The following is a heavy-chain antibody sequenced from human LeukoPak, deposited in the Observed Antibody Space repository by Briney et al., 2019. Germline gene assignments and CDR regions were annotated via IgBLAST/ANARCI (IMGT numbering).Heavy chain of an antibody. D-gene: IGHD3-10*01. CDR3: ARENYYGSGSYSGFDP. J-gene: IGHJ5*02. CDR1: AFTFSSYS. CDR2: ISSSSSYI. V-gene: IGHV3-21*01. Sequence: GGSLRLSCAASAFTFSSYSMNWVRQAPGKGLEWVSSISSSSSYIYYADSVKGRFTISRDNAKNSLYLQMNSLRAEDTAVYYCARENYYGSGSYSGFDPWGQGTLVTVSS.